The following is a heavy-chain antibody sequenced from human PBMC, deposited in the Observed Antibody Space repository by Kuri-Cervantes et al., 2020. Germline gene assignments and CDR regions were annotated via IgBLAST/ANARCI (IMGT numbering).Heavy chain of an antibody. Sequence: ESLRPSCAVYGGSFSGYYWSWNRQPPGKGLGWIGYIYYSGSTNYNPSLKSRVTISVDTSKNQFSLKLSSVPAADTAVYYCARVNGDYVLNYWGQGTLVTVSS. J-gene: IGHJ4*02. V-gene: IGHV4-59*01. D-gene: IGHD4-17*01. CDR1: GGSFSGYY. CDR2: IYYSGST. CDR3: ARVNGDYVLNY.